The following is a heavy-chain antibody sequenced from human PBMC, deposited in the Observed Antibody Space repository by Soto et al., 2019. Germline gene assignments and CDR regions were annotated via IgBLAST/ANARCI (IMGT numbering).Heavy chain of an antibody. Sequence: ESGGGVVQPGRSLRLSCVASEFIFSSYGMHWVRQAPGKGLEWVAGISYDGSKKYYADSVKGRFTISRDNSKNTLYLQMNSLRAEDTAVYYCAKRVGATLGWLDPWGQGTLVTVSS. CDR2: ISYDGSKK. J-gene: IGHJ5*02. CDR3: AKRVGATLGWLDP. D-gene: IGHD2-15*01. CDR1: EFIFSSYG. V-gene: IGHV3-30*18.